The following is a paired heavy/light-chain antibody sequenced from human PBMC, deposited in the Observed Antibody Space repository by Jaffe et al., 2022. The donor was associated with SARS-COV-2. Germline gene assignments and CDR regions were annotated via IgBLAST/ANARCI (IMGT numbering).Heavy chain of an antibody. J-gene: IGHJ4*02. CDR2: IYQSGST. CDR1: GGSVSSGGQP. CDR3: ARVRGGSGYKQLNFFDS. V-gene: IGHV4-30-2*01. D-gene: IGHD3-22*01. Sequence: LHLQESGPGLVKPSQTLSLTCSVSGGSVSSGGQPWSWIRQPPGKALEWIGCIYQSGSTSYDPSVKSRVTISIDKSANHVFLKVTSVTAADTAVYYCARVRGGSGYKQLNFFDSWGQGTLVTVSS.
Light chain of an antibody. Sequence: SALTQPPSASGSPGQSVTISCTGTNSDIGAYTYVSWYQQPPGKAPKLVIYEVGKRPSGVPDRFSGSKSGNTASLTISGLQAEDEADYYCSSYGGNNNFVFGTGTTVTVL. CDR3: SSYGGNNNFV. CDR1: NSDIGAYTY. J-gene: IGLJ1*01. V-gene: IGLV2-8*01. CDR2: EVG.